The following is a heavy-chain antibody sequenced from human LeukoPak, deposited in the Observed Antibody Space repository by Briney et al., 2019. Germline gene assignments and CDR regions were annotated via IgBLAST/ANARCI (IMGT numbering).Heavy chain of an antibody. D-gene: IGHD3-10*01. CDR3: LTGGLWFGEPQPY. Sequence: PGGSLRLSRAASGFTFSNAWMHWVRQAPGKGLEWVGRIKSKPDGGTIDYAAPVKGRFTISRDDSKNTLYLQMNSLKTEDTAVYYCLTGGLWFGEPQPYWGQGTLVTVSS. V-gene: IGHV3-15*01. CDR2: IKSKPDGGTI. J-gene: IGHJ4*02. CDR1: GFTFSNAW.